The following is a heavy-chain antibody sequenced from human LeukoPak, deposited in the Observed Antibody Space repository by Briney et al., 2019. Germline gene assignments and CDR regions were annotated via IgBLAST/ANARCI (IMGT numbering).Heavy chain of an antibody. Sequence: PGGSLRLSCAASGFTFSSYDMHWVRQAPGKGLEWVSVIYSGGSTYYADSVKGRFTISRDNSKNTLYLQMNSLRAEDTAVYYCASPGYCSGGSCRLKDYYYYGMDVWGQGTTVTVSS. CDR1: GFTFSSYD. CDR2: IYSGGST. D-gene: IGHD2-15*01. J-gene: IGHJ6*02. V-gene: IGHV3-53*01. CDR3: ASPGYCSGGSCRLKDYYYYGMDV.